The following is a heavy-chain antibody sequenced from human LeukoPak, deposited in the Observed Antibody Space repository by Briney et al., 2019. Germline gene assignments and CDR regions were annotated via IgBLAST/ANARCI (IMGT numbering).Heavy chain of an antibody. CDR3: ASLGYCSSTSCYSGVGY. CDR1: GCTLTELS. V-gene: IGHV1-69*13. D-gene: IGHD2-2*01. Sequence: SVKVSCKVSGCTLTELSMHWVRQAPGQGLEWMGGIIPIFGTANYAQKFQGRVTITADESTSTAYMELSSLRSEDTAVYHCASLGYCSSTSCYSGVGYWGQGTLVTVSS. CDR2: IIPIFGTA. J-gene: IGHJ4*02.